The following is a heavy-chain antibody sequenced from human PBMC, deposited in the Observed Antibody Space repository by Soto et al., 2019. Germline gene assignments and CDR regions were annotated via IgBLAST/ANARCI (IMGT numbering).Heavy chain of an antibody. CDR3: ARDSHRDYYGSGSYGLY. J-gene: IGHJ4*02. V-gene: IGHV3-30-3*01. D-gene: IGHD3-10*01. CDR2: ISYDGSNK. CDR1: GFTFSRYA. Sequence: QVQLVESGGGVVQPGRSLRLSCAASGFTFSRYAMHWVRQSPGKGLEWVAVISYDGSNKYYADSVKGRFTISRDNSKNTLYLQMYRLRAEDTAVYYCARDSHRDYYGSGSYGLYWGQGTLVTVSS.